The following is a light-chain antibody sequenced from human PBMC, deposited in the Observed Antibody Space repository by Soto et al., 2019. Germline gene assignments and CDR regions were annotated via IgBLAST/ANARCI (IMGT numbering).Light chain of an antibody. Sequence: EIVMTQSPATLSVSPGERATLSCRASQSVSSNLAWYQQKPGQAPRLLIYGASTRATGIPARFSGSGSGTDFTLTISSLQSEDFAVYYCQQYNNHWTFGQGTKVEIQ. J-gene: IGKJ1*01. CDR2: GAS. V-gene: IGKV3-15*01. CDR1: QSVSSN. CDR3: QQYNNHWT.